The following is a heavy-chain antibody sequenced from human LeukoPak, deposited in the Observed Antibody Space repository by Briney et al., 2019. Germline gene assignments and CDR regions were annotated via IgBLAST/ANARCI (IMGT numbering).Heavy chain of an antibody. J-gene: IGHJ4*02. CDR2: IYSGGST. V-gene: IGHV3-66*02. Sequence: GGSLRLSCAASGFTFSSYAMSWVRQAPGKGLEWVSVIYSGGSTYYADSVKGRFTISRDNSKNTLYLQMNSLRAEDTAVYYCARDAGYSSSLFLDYWGQGTLVTVSS. CDR1: GFTFSSYA. CDR3: ARDAGYSSSLFLDY. D-gene: IGHD6-6*01.